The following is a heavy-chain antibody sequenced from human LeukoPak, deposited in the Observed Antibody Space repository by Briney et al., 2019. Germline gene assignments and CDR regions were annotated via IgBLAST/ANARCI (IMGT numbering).Heavy chain of an antibody. CDR3: ARDTYPYYYDSSGYYHFDY. J-gene: IGHJ4*02. CDR1: GYTFTGYY. V-gene: IGHV1-18*04. Sequence: EASVKVSCKASGYTFTGYYMHWVRQAPGQGLEWMGWISAYNGNTNYAQKLQGRVTMTTDTSTSTAYMELRSLRSDDTAVYYCARDTYPYYYDSSGYYHFDYWGQGTLVTVSS. CDR2: ISAYNGNT. D-gene: IGHD3-22*01.